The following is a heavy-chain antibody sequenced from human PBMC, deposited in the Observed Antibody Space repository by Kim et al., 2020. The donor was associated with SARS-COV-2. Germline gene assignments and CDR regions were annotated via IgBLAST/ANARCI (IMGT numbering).Heavy chain of an antibody. V-gene: IGHV4-61*01. CDR3: ARVYPVQLLFREVGNYFDY. CDR2: IYYSGST. CDR1: GGSVSSGSYY. J-gene: IGHJ4*02. D-gene: IGHD2-2*01. Sequence: SETLSLTCTVSGGSVSSGSYYWSWIRQPPGKGLEWIGYIYYSGSTNYNPSLKSRVTISVDTSKNQFSLKLSSVTAADTAVYYCARVYPVQLLFREVGNYFDYWGQGTLVTVSS.